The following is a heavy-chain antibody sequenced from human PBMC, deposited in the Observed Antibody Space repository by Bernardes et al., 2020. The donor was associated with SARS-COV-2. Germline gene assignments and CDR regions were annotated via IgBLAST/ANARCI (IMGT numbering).Heavy chain of an antibody. D-gene: IGHD6-13*01. CDR1: GFTFDDYG. Sequence: GGSLRLSCGASGFTFDDYGMSWVRQAPGKGLEWVSGINWNGGSTGYADSVKGRFTISRDNAKNSLYLQMNSLRAEDTALYHCARDRGAAAGTGKWNWFDPWGQGTLVTVSS. J-gene: IGHJ5*02. CDR3: ARDRGAAAGTGKWNWFDP. CDR2: INWNGGST. V-gene: IGHV3-20*01.